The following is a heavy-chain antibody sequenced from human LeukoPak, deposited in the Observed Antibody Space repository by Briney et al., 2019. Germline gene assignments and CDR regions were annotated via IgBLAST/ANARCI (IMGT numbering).Heavy chain of an antibody. CDR1: GFNFSSYW. CDR2: IKSDATTT. J-gene: IGHJ3*02. Sequence: GGSLRLSCAASGFNFSSYWMHWVRHAPGKGLVWVSLIKSDATTTIYADSVKGRFTISRDHAKNTVDLQLNSLRAEDTAVYFCARGHSSGNSHDAFDMWGQGTKVTVSS. D-gene: IGHD4-23*01. V-gene: IGHV3-74*01. CDR3: ARGHSSGNSHDAFDM.